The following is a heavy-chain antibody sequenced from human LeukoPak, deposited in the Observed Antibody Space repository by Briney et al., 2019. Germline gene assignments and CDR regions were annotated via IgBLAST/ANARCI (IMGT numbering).Heavy chain of an antibody. CDR2: MNPNSGNT. J-gene: IGHJ4*02. D-gene: IGHD3-10*01. Sequence: ASVKVSCKASGYTFTSYGISWVRQAPGQGLEWMGWMNPNSGNTGYAQKFQGRVTMTRNTSISTAYMELSSLRSEDTAVYYCARVDGSGSYPLFDYWGQGTLVTVST. CDR1: GYTFTSYG. CDR3: ARVDGSGSYPLFDY. V-gene: IGHV1-8*02.